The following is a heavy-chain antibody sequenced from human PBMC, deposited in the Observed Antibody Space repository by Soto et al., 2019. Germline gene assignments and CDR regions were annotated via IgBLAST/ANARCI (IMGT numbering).Heavy chain of an antibody. Sequence: EVQLLESGGGLVQPGGALGLSRAGSGFNFRSLCLDWGPQAPGEGPEGVSAISGSGGSTYYADSVKGRFTISRDNSKNALYLQMNSLRAEDTAVYYCAKRPWDFGVVIRQTAWGQGTLVTVSS. CDR1: GFNFRSLC. CDR2: ISGSGGST. CDR3: AKRPWDFGVVIRQTA. V-gene: IGHV3-23*01. D-gene: IGHD3-3*01. J-gene: IGHJ4*02.